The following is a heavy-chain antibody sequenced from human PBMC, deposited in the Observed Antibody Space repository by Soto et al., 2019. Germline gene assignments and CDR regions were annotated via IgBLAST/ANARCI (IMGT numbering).Heavy chain of an antibody. V-gene: IGHV3-33*01. CDR2: IWYDGSNK. Sequence: QVQLVESGGGVVQPGRSLRLSCAASGFTFSSYGMHWVRQAPGKGLEWVAVIWYDGSNKYYADSVKGRFTISRDNSKNTLYLQMNSLRAEDTAVYYCAREVIVTLKFFYYGMDVWGQGTTVTVSS. J-gene: IGHJ6*02. CDR1: GFTFSSYG. D-gene: IGHD1-26*01. CDR3: AREVIVTLKFFYYGMDV.